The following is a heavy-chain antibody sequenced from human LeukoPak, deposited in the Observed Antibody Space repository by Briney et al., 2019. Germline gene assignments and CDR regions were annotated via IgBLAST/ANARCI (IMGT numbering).Heavy chain of an antibody. J-gene: IGHJ1*01. CDR1: GFRFSDYY. CDR2: ISNDSVDK. CDR3: ARDRGSYSGSYREYFQH. V-gene: IGHV3-11*04. D-gene: IGHD1-26*01. Sequence: GGSLRLSCVGSGFRFSDYYMSWIRQAPGKGLEWVSYISNDSVDKYYVDSVRGRFTISRDNAKKSMYLQMSGLRVEDTAVYYCARDRGSYSGSYREYFQHWGQGTLVTVSS.